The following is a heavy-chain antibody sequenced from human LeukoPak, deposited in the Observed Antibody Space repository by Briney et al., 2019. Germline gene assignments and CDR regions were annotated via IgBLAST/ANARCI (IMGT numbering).Heavy chain of an antibody. CDR2: IYSGGST. Sequence: GGSLRLSCAASGFTVSSNYMSWVRQAPGKGLEWVSVIYSGGSTYYADSVKGRFTISRDNSKNTLYLQMNNLRAEDTAVYICARDGTCSGGSCSSFYGLDVWGQGTTVTVSS. J-gene: IGHJ6*02. D-gene: IGHD2-15*01. V-gene: IGHV3-66*01. CDR1: GFTVSSNY. CDR3: ARDGTCSGGSCSSFYGLDV.